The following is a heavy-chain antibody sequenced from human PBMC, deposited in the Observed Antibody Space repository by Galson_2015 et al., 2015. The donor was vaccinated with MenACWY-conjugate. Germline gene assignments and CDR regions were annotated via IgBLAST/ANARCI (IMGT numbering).Heavy chain of an antibody. V-gene: IGHV5-10-1*01. CDR3: QRPELNNYDEDV. CDR1: GYRFTSYW. D-gene: IGHD1-14*01. CDR2: IDPSDSHT. J-gene: IGHJ6*02. Sequence: QSGAEVKKPGESLRISCKGSGYRFTSYWINWVRQMPGRGLESMGRIDPSDSHTYYTPSFQGHVSISVDKSTSSAYLRWSSLKASHSATHYCQRPELNNYDEDVRGLGTAVTVSS.